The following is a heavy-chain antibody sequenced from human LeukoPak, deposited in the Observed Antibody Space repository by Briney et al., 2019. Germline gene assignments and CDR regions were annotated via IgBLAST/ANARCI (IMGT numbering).Heavy chain of an antibody. J-gene: IGHJ5*02. CDR1: GYTFTSYD. V-gene: IGHV1-8*01. CDR3: ARGLHCSKANCRRGEWFDP. CDR2: MNPDSGNT. Sequence: GAPVKVSCKASGYTFTSYDINWVRQATRQGLEWMGWMNPDSGNTGYAQKFQGRVTMTRNASISTAYMELSSLRSEDTAMYYCARGLHCSKANCRRGEWFDPWGQGTLVTVSS. D-gene: IGHD2-2*01.